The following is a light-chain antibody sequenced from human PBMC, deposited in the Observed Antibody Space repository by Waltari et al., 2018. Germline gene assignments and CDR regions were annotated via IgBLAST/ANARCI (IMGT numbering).Light chain of an antibody. CDR2: DVS. CDR1: SSDGSSYNY. V-gene: IGLV2-14*03. Sequence: QSALTQPASVSESPGQSITISCTGTSSDGSSYNYVSWYQHHPGKAPKLMFYDVSHRPSGVSERFSGSKAGNTASLTISGVQAEDEADYFCSSYTSISTGVFGGGTKLTVL. CDR3: SSYTSISTGV. J-gene: IGLJ3*02.